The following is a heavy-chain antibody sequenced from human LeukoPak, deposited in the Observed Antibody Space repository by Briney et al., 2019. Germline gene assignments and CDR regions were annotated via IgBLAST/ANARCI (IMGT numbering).Heavy chain of an antibody. CDR2: ISSNGDNT. V-gene: IGHV3-64D*06. CDR3: VRGTGY. J-gene: IGHJ4*02. CDR1: GFTFSTYV. Sequence: GGSLRLSCSVSGFTFSTYVMHWARQAPGKGQEYVSAISSNGDNTYYADSVKGRFTISRDNSKNTLYLQMSSLRADDTAVYYCVRGTGYWGQGTLVTVSS.